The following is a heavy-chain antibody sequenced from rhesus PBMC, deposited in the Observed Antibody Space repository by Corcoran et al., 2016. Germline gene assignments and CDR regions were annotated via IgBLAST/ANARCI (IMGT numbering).Heavy chain of an antibody. D-gene: IGHD3-3*01. Sequence: EVQLVESGGGLVQPGGSLRLSCAASGFTFSSYGMHWVRQAPGKGLVWVAVISYDGSKKDSADSVKDRFTISRDKSNNMLYLQRNNLKLEDTAVYYCARERGYYNFWTGYYDYWGQGVLVTVSS. CDR2: ISYDGSKK. J-gene: IGHJ4*01. CDR3: ARERGYYNFWTGYYDY. V-gene: IGHV3-54*02. CDR1: GFTFSSYG.